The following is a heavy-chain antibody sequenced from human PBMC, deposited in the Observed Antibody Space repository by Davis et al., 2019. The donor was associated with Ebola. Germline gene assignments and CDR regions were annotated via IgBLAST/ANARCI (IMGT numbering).Heavy chain of an antibody. CDR3: ARSTVISPFDY. Sequence: AASVKVSCKASGYTFTSYGISWVRQAPGQGLEWKGWISAYNGNTNYAQKFQGRVTITADKSTSTAYMELSSLRSEDTAVYYCARSTVISPFDYWGQGTLVTVSS. V-gene: IGHV1-18*04. J-gene: IGHJ4*02. D-gene: IGHD4-17*01. CDR1: GYTFTSYG. CDR2: ISAYNGNT.